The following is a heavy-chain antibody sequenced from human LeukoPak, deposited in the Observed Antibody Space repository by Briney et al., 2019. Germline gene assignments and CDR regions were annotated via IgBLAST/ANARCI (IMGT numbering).Heavy chain of an antibody. V-gene: IGHV5-51*01. J-gene: IGHJ2*01. Sequence: GESLKISCKGSGYRFTSNWIGWVRQIPGKGLEWMGIFYPGDSDTRYSTPFQGQVTISADKSISTAYLQWSSLKASDTAMYYCARRLYYGPMWYFDLWGRGTLVTVSS. CDR1: GYRFTSNW. D-gene: IGHD3-10*01. CDR3: ARRLYYGPMWYFDL. CDR2: FYPGDSDT.